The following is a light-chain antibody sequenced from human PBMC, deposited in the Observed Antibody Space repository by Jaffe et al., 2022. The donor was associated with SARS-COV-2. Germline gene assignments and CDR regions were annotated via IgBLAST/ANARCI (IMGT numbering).Light chain of an antibody. CDR1: SSDIGGYNY. CDR3: SSYGGSSNLV. V-gene: IGLV2-8*01. Sequence: QSALTQPPSASGSPGQSVAISCTGTSSDIGGYNYVSWYQQYPGRAPKLMIYDVSKRPSGVPDRFSGSKSGNTASLTVSGLQTEDEAYYYCSSYGGSSNLVFGGGTKLTVL. J-gene: IGLJ3*02. CDR2: DVS.